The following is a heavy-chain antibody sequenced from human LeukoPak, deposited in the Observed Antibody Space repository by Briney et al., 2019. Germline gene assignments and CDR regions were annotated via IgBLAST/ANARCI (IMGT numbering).Heavy chain of an antibody. CDR3: AKDRLPFYDSSDLDY. V-gene: IGHV3-48*01. CDR1: GFTFSSYS. Sequence: GGSLRLSCAASGFTFSSYSMNWVRQAPGKGLEWVSYISSSSSTIYYADSVKGRLTISRDNAKNSLYLQMNSLRAEDTAVYYCAKDRLPFYDSSDLDYWGQGTLVTVSS. D-gene: IGHD3-22*01. J-gene: IGHJ4*02. CDR2: ISSSSSTI.